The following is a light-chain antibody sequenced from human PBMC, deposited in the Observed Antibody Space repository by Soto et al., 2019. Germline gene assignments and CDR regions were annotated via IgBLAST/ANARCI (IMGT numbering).Light chain of an antibody. J-gene: IGLJ1*01. V-gene: IGLV2-14*01. CDR1: SIDVGAYNY. CDR2: EVG. CDR3: SSYTARGTRV. Sequence: QSALTQFASVSGSPRQSITISCTGTSIDVGAYNYVSWYQQHPDKAPKLLIYEVGNRPSGVSFRFSGSKSGNTASLTISGLQAEDEADYYCSSYTARGTRVFGTGTKVTVL.